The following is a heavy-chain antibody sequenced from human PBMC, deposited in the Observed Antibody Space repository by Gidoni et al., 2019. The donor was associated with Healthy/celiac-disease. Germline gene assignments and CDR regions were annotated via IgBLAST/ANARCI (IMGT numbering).Heavy chain of an antibody. CDR2: IYTSGST. Sequence: QVQLQESGPGLVKPSETLSLTCTVSGGPISSYYWSWIRQPAGKGLEWIGRIYTSGSTNYNPSLKSRVTMSVDTSKNQFSLKLSSVTAADTAVYYCARDVYSSSWETWFDPWGQGTLVTVSS. J-gene: IGHJ5*02. V-gene: IGHV4-4*07. D-gene: IGHD6-13*01. CDR3: ARDVYSSSWETWFDP. CDR1: GGPISSYY.